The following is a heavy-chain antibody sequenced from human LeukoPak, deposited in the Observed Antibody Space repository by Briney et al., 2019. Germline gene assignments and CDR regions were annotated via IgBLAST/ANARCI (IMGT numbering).Heavy chain of an antibody. V-gene: IGHV5-10-1*01. CDR2: IDPTDSYT. CDR1: GYTFTSYW. D-gene: IGHD2-15*01. J-gene: IGHJ4*02. Sequence: GESLKISCKGSGYTFTSYWISWVRQMPGTGLEWMGRIDPTDSYTKYSPSFQGHVTISVDKSISTAYLQWSSLKASDIAMYYCARHGREGFTFPSYFDYWGQGTLVTVS. CDR3: ARHGREGFTFPSYFDY.